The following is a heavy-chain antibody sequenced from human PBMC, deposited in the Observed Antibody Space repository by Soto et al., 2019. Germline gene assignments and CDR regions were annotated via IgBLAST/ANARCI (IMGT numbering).Heavy chain of an antibody. CDR3: ARSSGGSPTHWFDP. CDR2: IYYSGST. D-gene: IGHD2-15*01. Sequence: PSETLSLTCTVSGGSISSGGYYWSWIRQHPGKGLEWIGYIYYSGSTYYNPSLKSRVTISVDTSKNQFSLKLSSVTAADTAVYYCARSSGGSPTHWFDPWGQGTLVTVSS. J-gene: IGHJ5*02. V-gene: IGHV4-31*03. CDR1: GGSISSGGYY.